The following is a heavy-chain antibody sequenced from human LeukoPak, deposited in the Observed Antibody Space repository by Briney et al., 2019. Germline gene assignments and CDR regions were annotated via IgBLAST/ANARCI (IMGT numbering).Heavy chain of an antibody. J-gene: IGHJ3*02. CDR1: GLNFSDSG. V-gene: IGHV3-30*02. D-gene: IGHD5-18*01. CDR2: IRDDGGNK. Sequence: GSLRLSCAASGLNFSDSGFHWVRLTPGKGLEWLSFIRDDGGNKYYADSVKGRFTISRDNSKNTLYLQMNSLRAEDTAVYYCAKRGPYSWADAFDIWGQGTMVTVSS. CDR3: AKRGPYSWADAFDI.